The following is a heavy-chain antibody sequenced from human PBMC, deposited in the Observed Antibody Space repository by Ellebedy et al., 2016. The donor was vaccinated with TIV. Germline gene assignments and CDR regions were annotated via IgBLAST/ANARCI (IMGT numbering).Heavy chain of an antibody. Sequence: ASVKVSCXASGYTFTGYYMHWVRQAPGQGLEWMGWINPNSGGTNYAQKFQGRVTMTGDTSISTAYMELSSLRSDDTAVYYCARARGVRNDYWGQGTLVTVSS. CDR2: INPNSGGT. J-gene: IGHJ4*02. CDR1: GYTFTGYY. V-gene: IGHV1-2*02. CDR3: ARARGVRNDY. D-gene: IGHD3-10*01.